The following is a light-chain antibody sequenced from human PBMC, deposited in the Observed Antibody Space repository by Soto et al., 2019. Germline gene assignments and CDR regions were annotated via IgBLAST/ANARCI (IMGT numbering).Light chain of an antibody. CDR3: SSYTNINTRACV. Sequence: QSALTQPASVSGSPGQSITISCTGTRSDIGGYNFVSWYQQHPGKAPKLVIYGVSNRPSGLSNRFSGSKSGNTASLTISGLQAEDEADYYCSSYTNINTRACVFGTGTKVTVL. J-gene: IGLJ1*01. V-gene: IGLV2-14*01. CDR1: RSDIGGYNF. CDR2: GVS.